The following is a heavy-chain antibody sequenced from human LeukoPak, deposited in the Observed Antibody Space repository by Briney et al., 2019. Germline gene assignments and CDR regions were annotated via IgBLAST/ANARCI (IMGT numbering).Heavy chain of an antibody. CDR1: GGSISSGGYY. CDR2: VYYSGTT. CDR3: ASARMIHPRYGSGSYGN. D-gene: IGHD3-10*01. Sequence: SQTLSLTCTVSGGSISSGGYYWGWIRQHPGKGLEGFGNVYYSGTTYYNPSLKSVVIISVETSNNEFSLKLSSVTAAETAVYFCASARMIHPRYGSGSYGNWGQGTLVTVSS. V-gene: IGHV4-31*01. J-gene: IGHJ4*02.